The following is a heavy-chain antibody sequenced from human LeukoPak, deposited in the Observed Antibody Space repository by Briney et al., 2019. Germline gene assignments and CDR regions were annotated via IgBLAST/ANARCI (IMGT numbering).Heavy chain of an antibody. J-gene: IGHJ4*02. CDR2: ISSSSSYI. CDR1: GFTFSSYS. Sequence: GGSLRLSCAASGFTFSSYSMNWVRQAPGKGLEWVSSISSSSSYIYYADSVKGRLTISRDNAKNSLYLQMNSLRAEDTAVYYCATGGQLVPLNYWGQGTLVTVSS. D-gene: IGHD6-6*01. CDR3: ATGGQLVPLNY. V-gene: IGHV3-21*01.